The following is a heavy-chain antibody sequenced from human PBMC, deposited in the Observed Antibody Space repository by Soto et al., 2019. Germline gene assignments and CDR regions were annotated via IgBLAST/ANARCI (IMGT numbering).Heavy chain of an antibody. CDR1: GGSISSYY. CDR3: ARGYCSSTICYIWDNWFDP. J-gene: IGHJ5*02. V-gene: IGHV4-59*01. Sequence: QVQLQESGPGLVKPSETLSLTCTVSGGSISSYYWSWIRQPTGKGLEWIGYIYYSGRTNYNPSLKSRVTISVDTSKKQFSLQLSSVTAADTAVYYWARGYCSSTICYIWDNWFDPWGHGPLVHVSS. CDR2: IYYSGRT. D-gene: IGHD2-2*02.